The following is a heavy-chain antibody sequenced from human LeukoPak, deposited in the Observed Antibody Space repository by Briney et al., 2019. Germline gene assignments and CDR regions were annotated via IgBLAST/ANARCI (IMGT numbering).Heavy chain of an antibody. CDR1: GFAFSSYG. V-gene: IGHV3-30*02. D-gene: IGHD3-9*01. CDR3: AKPLFSPNYDILTGYWAAPDAFDI. Sequence: PGGSLRLSCAASGFAFSSYGMHWVRQAPGKGLEWVAFIRYDGSDKYYADSVKGRFTVSRDNSKNTLYLQMNSLRAEDTTVYYCAKPLFSPNYDILTGYWAAPDAFDIWGQGTMVTVSS. CDR2: IRYDGSDK. J-gene: IGHJ3*02.